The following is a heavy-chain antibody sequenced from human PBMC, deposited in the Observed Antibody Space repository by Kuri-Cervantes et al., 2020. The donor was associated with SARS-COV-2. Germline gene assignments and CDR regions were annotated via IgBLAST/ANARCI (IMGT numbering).Heavy chain of an antibody. Sequence: LSLTCAASGFTFSSYAMSWVRQAPGKGLEWVSAISGSGGSTYYADSVKGRFTISRDNSKNTLYLQMNSLRAEDTAVYYCAKAVYGDYAKFDYWGQGTLVTVSS. CDR3: AKAVYGDYAKFDY. V-gene: IGHV3-23*01. CDR1: GFTFSSYA. J-gene: IGHJ4*02. CDR2: ISGSGGST. D-gene: IGHD4-17*01.